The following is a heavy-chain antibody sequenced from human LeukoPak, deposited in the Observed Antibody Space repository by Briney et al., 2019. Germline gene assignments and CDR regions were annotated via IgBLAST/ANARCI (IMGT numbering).Heavy chain of an antibody. CDR1: GYTFTGYY. J-gene: IGHJ4*02. D-gene: IGHD3-22*01. Sequence: ASVKVSCKASGYTFTGYYMHWVRQAPGQGLEWMGWINPNSGGTNYAQKFQGRVTMTRDTSISTAYMELSRLRSDDTAVYYCARGTYYYDRSGYSVPFDYWGQGTLVTVSS. V-gene: IGHV1-2*02. CDR2: INPNSGGT. CDR3: ARGTYYYDRSGYSVPFDY.